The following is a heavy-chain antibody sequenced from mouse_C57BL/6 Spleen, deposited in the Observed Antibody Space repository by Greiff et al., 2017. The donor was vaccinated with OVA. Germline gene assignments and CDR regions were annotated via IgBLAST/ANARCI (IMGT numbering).Heavy chain of an antibody. CDR2: ISDGGSYT. J-gene: IGHJ2*01. V-gene: IGHV5-4*01. D-gene: IGHD2-3*01. CDR3: AREDGSYFDY. CDR1: GFTFSSYA. Sequence: EVQGVESGGGLVKPGGSLKLSCAASGFTFSSYAMSWVRQTPEKRLEWVATISDGGSYTYYPDNVKGRFTISRDNAKNNLYLQMSHLKSEDTAMYYCAREDGSYFDYWGQGTTLTVSS.